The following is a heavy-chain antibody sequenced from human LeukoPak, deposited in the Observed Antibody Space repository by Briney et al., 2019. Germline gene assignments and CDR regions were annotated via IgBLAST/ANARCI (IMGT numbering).Heavy chain of an antibody. CDR1: GGSFSGYY. CDR2: INHSGST. Sequence: SETLSLTCAVYGGSFSGYYWSWIRQPPGKGLEWIGEINHSGSTNYNPSLKSRVTISVDTSKNQFSLKLSSVTAADTAVYYCAREIALGENFDYWGQGTLVTVSS. J-gene: IGHJ4*02. V-gene: IGHV4-34*01. D-gene: IGHD3-22*01. CDR3: AREIALGENFDY.